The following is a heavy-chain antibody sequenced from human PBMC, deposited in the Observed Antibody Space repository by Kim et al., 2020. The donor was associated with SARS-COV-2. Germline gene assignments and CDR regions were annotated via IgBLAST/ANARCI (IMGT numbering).Heavy chain of an antibody. CDR1: GGTFSSYA. Sequence: SVKVSCKASGGTFSSYAISWVRQAPGQGLEWMGGIIPIFGTANYAQKFQGRVTITADESTSTAYMELSSLRSEDTAVYYCARDLKARSGYEDYYYGMDVWGQGTTVTVSS. CDR3: ARDLKARSGYEDYYYGMDV. CDR2: IIPIFGTA. J-gene: IGHJ6*02. V-gene: IGHV1-69*13. D-gene: IGHD5-12*01.